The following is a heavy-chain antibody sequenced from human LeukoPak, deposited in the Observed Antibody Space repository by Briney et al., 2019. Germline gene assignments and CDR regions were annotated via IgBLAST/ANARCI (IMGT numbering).Heavy chain of an antibody. CDR2: MNPNSGNT. CDR1: GYTFTSYD. V-gene: IGHV1-8*01. CDR3: ATWVGATAAFDI. Sequence: ASVKVSCKASGYTFTSYDINWVRQATGQGLEWMGWMNPNSGNTGYAQKFQGRVTMTEDTSTDTAYMELSSLRSEDTAVYYCATWVGATAAFDIWGQGTMVTVSS. D-gene: IGHD1-26*01. J-gene: IGHJ3*02.